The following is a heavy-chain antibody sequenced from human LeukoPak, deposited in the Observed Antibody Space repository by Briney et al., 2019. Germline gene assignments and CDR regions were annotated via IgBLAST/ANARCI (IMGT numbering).Heavy chain of an antibody. J-gene: IGHJ4*02. V-gene: IGHV3-33*06. Sequence: GRSLRLSCEASGFTFIHYGLHWVRQAPGKGLEWVAVIWSDATNQYYAGSVKGRFTISIDNFKNTVSLQMNSLRAEDTAIYYCAKDYQRGFDYSDFLEHWGQGILVTVSS. CDR1: GFTFIHYG. D-gene: IGHD4-11*01. CDR2: IWSDATNQ. CDR3: AKDYQRGFDYSDFLEH.